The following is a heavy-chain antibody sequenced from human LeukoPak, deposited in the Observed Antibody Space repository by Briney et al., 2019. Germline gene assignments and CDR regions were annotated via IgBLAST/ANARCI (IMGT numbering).Heavy chain of an antibody. CDR3: ARGPYCGGDCYFEYYFDY. D-gene: IGHD2-21*02. V-gene: IGHV1-69*04. J-gene: IGHJ4*02. Sequence: GASVKVSCKASGDTFSSYAISWVRQAPGQGLEWMGRIIPILGIANYAQKFQGRVTITADKSTSTAYMELGSLRSEDTAVYYCARGPYCGGDCYFEYYFDYWGQGTLVTVSS. CDR1: GDTFSSYA. CDR2: IIPILGIA.